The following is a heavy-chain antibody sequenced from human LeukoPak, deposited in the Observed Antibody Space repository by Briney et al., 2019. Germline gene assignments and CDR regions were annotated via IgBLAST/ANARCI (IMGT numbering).Heavy chain of an antibody. V-gene: IGHV4-59*08. Sequence: SETLSLTCTVSGGSISSYYWSWIRQPPGKGLEWIGYIYYSGSTNYNPSLKSRVTISVDTSKNQFPLKLSSVTAADTAVYYCARLGTMVRGARDAFDIWGQGTMVTVSS. CDR3: ARLGTMVRGARDAFDI. CDR2: IYYSGST. D-gene: IGHD3-10*01. CDR1: GGSISSYY. J-gene: IGHJ3*02.